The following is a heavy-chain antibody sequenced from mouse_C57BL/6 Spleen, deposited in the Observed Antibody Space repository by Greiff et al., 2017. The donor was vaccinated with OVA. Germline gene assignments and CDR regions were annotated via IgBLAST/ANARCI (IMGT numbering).Heavy chain of an antibody. V-gene: IGHV1-42*01. Sequence: EVQLQQSGPELVKPGASVKISCKASGYSFTGYYMNWVKQSPEKSLEWIGEINPSTGGTTYNQKFKAKATLTVDKSSSTAYMQLKSLTSEDSAVYYCARSGYGYFDVWGTGTTVTVSS. CDR3: ARSGYGYFDV. J-gene: IGHJ1*03. CDR1: GYSFTGYY. D-gene: IGHD3-2*02. CDR2: INPSTGGT.